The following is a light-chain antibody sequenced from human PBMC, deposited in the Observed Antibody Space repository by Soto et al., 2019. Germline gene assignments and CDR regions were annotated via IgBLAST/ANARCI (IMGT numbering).Light chain of an antibody. CDR3: LQDDSYPRT. Sequence: AIQMTQSPSSLSASVGDRVTLPCRASQGIRNDLGWYQQKTGKAPNLLIYAASTLPSGVPSRFSGSGSGTDFTLTISSLQPEDSATYYCLQDDSYPRTFGQGTRVEVK. CDR1: QGIRND. J-gene: IGKJ1*01. CDR2: AAS. V-gene: IGKV1-6*01.